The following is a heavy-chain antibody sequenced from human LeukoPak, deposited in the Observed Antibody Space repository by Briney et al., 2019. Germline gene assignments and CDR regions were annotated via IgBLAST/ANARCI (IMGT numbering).Heavy chain of an antibody. Sequence: GGSLRLSCAASGFTFSSYGMSWVRQAPGKALEWVSHISNGRGTTNYADSVKGRFTISRDNGKNSVYLQMNSLRDEDTAVYYCAGGVYGYNPFDYWGQGTLVTVSS. V-gene: IGHV3-48*02. CDR2: ISNGRGTT. J-gene: IGHJ4*02. D-gene: IGHD5/OR15-5a*01. CDR1: GFTFSSYG. CDR3: AGGVYGYNPFDY.